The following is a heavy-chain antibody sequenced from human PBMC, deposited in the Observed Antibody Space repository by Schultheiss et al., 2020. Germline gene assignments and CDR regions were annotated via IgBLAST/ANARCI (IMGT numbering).Heavy chain of an antibody. J-gene: IGHJ4*02. D-gene: IGHD2-21*02. CDR2: ISGSGGST. Sequence: GESLKISCAASGFTFSSYAMSWVRQAPGKGLEWVSAISGSGGSTYYVDSVKGRFTISRDNSKNTLYLQMNSLRAEDTAVYYCARQIGGVVVVTALDYWGQGTLVTVSS. CDR1: GFTFSSYA. CDR3: ARQIGGVVVVTALDY. V-gene: IGHV3-23*01.